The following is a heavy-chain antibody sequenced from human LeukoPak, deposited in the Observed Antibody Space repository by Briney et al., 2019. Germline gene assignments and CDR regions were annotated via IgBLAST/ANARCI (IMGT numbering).Heavy chain of an antibody. D-gene: IGHD3-22*01. J-gene: IGHJ4*02. CDR3: ASTSYYYDSSGYYY. Sequence: ASVKVSCKASGYTFTSYGISWVRQAPGQGREWMGWISAYNGNTNYAQKLQGRVTMTTDTSTSTAYMELRSLRSDDTAVYYCASTSYYYDSSGYYYWGQGTLVTVSS. CDR2: ISAYNGNT. V-gene: IGHV1-18*01. CDR1: GYTFTSYG.